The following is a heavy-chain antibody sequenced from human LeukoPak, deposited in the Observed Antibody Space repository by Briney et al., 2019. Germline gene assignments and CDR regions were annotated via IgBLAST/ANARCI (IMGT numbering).Heavy chain of an antibody. Sequence: PGGSLRLSCAASGFTFSSYSMNWVRQAPGKGLEWVSSISSSSSYIYYADSVKGRFTISRDNAKNSLYLQINSLRAEDTAIYYCARGYRFGYDYWGQGTLVTVSS. V-gene: IGHV3-21*01. CDR2: ISSSSSYI. CDR1: GFTFSSYS. D-gene: IGHD5-18*01. J-gene: IGHJ4*02. CDR3: ARGYRFGYDY.